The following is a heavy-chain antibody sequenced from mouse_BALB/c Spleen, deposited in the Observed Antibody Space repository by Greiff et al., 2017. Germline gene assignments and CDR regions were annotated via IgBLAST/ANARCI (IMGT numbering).Heavy chain of an antibody. V-gene: IGHV1-84*02. J-gene: IGHJ2*01. D-gene: IGHD2-3*01. CDR2: IYPGSGNT. CDR3: ARRGGYDGYYVNYFDY. CDR1: GYTFTDYY. Sequence: QVQLKQSGPELVKPGASVKISCKASGYTFTDYYINWVKQKPGQGLEWIGWIYPGSGNTKYNEKFKGKATLTVDTSSSTAYMQLSSLTSEDTAVYFCARRGGYDGYYVNYFDYWGQGTTLTVSS.